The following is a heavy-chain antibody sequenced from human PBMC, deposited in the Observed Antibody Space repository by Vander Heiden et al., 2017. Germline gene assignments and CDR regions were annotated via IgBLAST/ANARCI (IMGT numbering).Heavy chain of an antibody. CDR2: IIPILGIA. CDR3: ASGYYDSSGYIDAFDI. J-gene: IGHJ3*02. D-gene: IGHD3-22*01. V-gene: IGHV1-69*10. Sequence: SSVKVSCKASGGTFSSYAISWVRQAPGQGHEWMGGIIPILGIANYAQKFQGRVTITADKSTSTAYMELSSLRSEDTAVYYCASGYYDSSGYIDAFDIWGQGTMVTVSS. CDR1: GGTFSSYA.